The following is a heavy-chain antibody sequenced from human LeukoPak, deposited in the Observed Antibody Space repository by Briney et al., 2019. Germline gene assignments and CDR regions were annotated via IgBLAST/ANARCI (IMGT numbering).Heavy chain of an antibody. Sequence: PSETLSLTCTVSGGSISSGDYYWSWIRQPPGKGLEWIGEIYHSGSTNYNPSLKSRVTISVDKSKNQFSLKLSSVTAADTAVYYCAGPNWWDAFDIWGQGTMVTVSS. V-gene: IGHV4-39*07. CDR3: AGPNWWDAFDI. D-gene: IGHD2-15*01. J-gene: IGHJ3*02. CDR1: GGSISSGDYY. CDR2: IYHSGST.